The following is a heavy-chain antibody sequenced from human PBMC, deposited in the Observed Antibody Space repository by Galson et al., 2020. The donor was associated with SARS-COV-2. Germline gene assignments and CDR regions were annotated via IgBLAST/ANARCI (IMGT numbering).Heavy chain of an antibody. D-gene: IGHD3-3*01. Sequence: ASVKVSCKASGYTFTGYYMHWVRQAPGQGLEWMGWINPNSGGTNYAQKFQGRVTMTRDTSISTAYMELSRLRSDDTAVYYCARQEGTYYDFWSGYRNLGSWGQGTLVTVSS. J-gene: IGHJ5*02. V-gene: IGHV1-2*02. CDR1: GYTFTGYY. CDR2: INPNSGGT. CDR3: ARQEGTYYDFWSGYRNLGS.